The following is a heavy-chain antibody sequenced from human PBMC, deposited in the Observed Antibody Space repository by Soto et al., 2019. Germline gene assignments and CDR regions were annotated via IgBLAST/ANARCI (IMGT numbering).Heavy chain of an antibody. D-gene: IGHD3-10*01. V-gene: IGHV4-59*02. Sequence: KTSETLSLTCSVTGASVNSFSWSWIRQSPGKGLEWIGYIHNSGGTNYTPSLRSRVTISVDTSKNLLSLNPTSLTAADTAVYYCARGGTSGSAVYNWFDPWGQGTLVTVSS. J-gene: IGHJ5*02. CDR1: GASVNSFS. CDR2: IHNSGGT. CDR3: ARGGTSGSAVYNWFDP.